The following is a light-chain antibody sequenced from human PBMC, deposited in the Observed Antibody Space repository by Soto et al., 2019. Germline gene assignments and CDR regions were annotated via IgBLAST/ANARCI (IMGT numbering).Light chain of an antibody. Sequence: QSALTQPPSASGTPGQRVTISCSGSSSNIGSNTVNWSQQFPGTAPKLLIYSNNQRPSGVPDRFSGSKSGTSASLAISGLQSEDEADYYCAAWDDGLNGYYVFGTGTKVTVL. CDR2: SNN. J-gene: IGLJ1*01. CDR3: AAWDDGLNGYYV. CDR1: SSNIGSNT. V-gene: IGLV1-44*01.